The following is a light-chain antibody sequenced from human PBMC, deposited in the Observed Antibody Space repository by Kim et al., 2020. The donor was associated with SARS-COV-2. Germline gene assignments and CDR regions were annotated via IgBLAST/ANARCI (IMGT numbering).Light chain of an antibody. Sequence: GRKLTISCAGSRSNIGNNYVSWYQQRPGTAPKLLIYDNNKRPSGIPDRFSGSKSGTSATLGITGLQTGDEADYYCGTWDSSLSHVVFGGGTQLTVL. CDR3: GTWDSSLSHVV. CDR1: RSNIGNNY. V-gene: IGLV1-51*01. J-gene: IGLJ2*01. CDR2: DNN.